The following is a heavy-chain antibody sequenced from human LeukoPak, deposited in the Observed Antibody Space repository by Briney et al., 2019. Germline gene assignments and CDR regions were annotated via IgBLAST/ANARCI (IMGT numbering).Heavy chain of an antibody. Sequence: GGSLRLSCAASGFTFSSYSMQWVRQTPGKGLEWVGIMSNSGENTFYGEAVMGRFTISRDNSQNTLYLQMNSLRPEDTAVYYCAKGGASVTRYVDYWGQGTLVTVSS. D-gene: IGHD4-17*01. J-gene: IGHJ4*02. V-gene: IGHV3-30*18. CDR2: MSNSGENT. CDR1: GFTFSSYS. CDR3: AKGGASVTRYVDY.